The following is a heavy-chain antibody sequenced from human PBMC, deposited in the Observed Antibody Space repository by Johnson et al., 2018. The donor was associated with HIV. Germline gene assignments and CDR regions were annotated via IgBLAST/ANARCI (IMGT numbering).Heavy chain of an antibody. CDR3: TTDQPHYRLWGGYYWLRAFEI. CDR2: IKSKTDGGTT. D-gene: IGHD3-3*01. CDR1: GFTFSNAW. V-gene: IGHV3-15*01. J-gene: IGHJ3*02. Sequence: VQLVESGGGVVKPGGSLRLSCAASGFTFSNAWMNWVRQAPGKGLEWVGRIKSKTDGGTTDYAAPVKGRFTISRDDSKNTVYMQMNSLKREDTGVYYCTTDQPHYRLWGGYYWLRAFEIWGQGKMVTGSS.